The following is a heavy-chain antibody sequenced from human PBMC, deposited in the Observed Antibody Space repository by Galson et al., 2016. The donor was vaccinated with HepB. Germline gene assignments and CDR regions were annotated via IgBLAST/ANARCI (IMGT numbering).Heavy chain of an antibody. CDR3: VKQRSRHKDFDC. V-gene: IGHV3-30*18. Sequence: SLRLSCAGSGFTFKSYGMHWVRQAPGKGLQWVAMISNDGSQTYFTDAVKGRFTISRDNSKYMLYLQMNKLRAEDTALYYCVKQRSRHKDFDCWGQGTLVTVSS. CDR2: ISNDGSQT. CDR1: GFTFKSYG. J-gene: IGHJ4*02.